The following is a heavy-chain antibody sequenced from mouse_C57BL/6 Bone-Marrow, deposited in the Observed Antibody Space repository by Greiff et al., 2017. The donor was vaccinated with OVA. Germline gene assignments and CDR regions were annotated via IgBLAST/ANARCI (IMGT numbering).Heavy chain of an antibody. J-gene: IGHJ1*03. D-gene: IGHD1-1*01. CDR1: EYEFPSHD. CDR3: GRQHYYGSRDWYFDV. V-gene: IGHV5-2*01. CDR2: INSDGGST. Sequence: EVKLVESGGGLVQPGESLKLSCESNEYEFPSHDMSWVRKTPEKRLELVAAINSDGGSTYYPDTMERRFIISRDHTKKTLYLQMSSLRSEDTALYYCGRQHYYGSRDWYFDVGGTGTTVTVSS.